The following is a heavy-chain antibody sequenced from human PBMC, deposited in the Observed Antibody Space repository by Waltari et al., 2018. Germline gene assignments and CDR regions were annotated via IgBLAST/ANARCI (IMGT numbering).Heavy chain of an antibody. D-gene: IGHD4-17*01. J-gene: IGHJ5*02. V-gene: IGHV4-31*03. CDR1: GGSISSGGYY. CDR2: IYHSGST. Sequence: QVQLQESGPGLVTPSQTLSLTCTVPGGSISSGGYYWSWIRPHPGKGLEWIGYIYHSGSTYYNPSLKSRVTISVDRSKNQFSLKLSSVTAADTAVYYCARQNDYGDYGRKFDPWGQGTLVTVSS. CDR3: ARQNDYGDYGRKFDP.